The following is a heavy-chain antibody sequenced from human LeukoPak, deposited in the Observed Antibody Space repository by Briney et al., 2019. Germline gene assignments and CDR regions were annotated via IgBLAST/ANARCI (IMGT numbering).Heavy chain of an antibody. D-gene: IGHD6-19*01. CDR1: GYSFTSYW. CDR3: PSRIASGWYDY. J-gene: IGHJ4*02. Sequence: GESLKISCKGSGYSFTSYWIGWVRQMPGKGLEWLGIINPSDSDTRYSPSFQGQVTISADKSITPANLQWSTRKASDTARYCGPSRIASGWYDYWAREPWSPSPQ. CDR2: INPSDSDT. V-gene: IGHV5-51*01.